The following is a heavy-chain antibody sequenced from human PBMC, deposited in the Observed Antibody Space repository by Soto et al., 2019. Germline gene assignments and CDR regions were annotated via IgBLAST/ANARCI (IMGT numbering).Heavy chain of an antibody. V-gene: IGHV3-30*18. Sequence: QVQLVESGGGVVQPGRSLRLSCAASGFTFSSYGMHWVRQAPGKGLEWVAVISYDGSNKYYADSVKGRFTISRDNYKNTLYLQMNSLRAEDTAVYYCAKDAVEWEANFDYWGQGTLVTVSS. J-gene: IGHJ4*02. CDR1: GFTFSSYG. D-gene: IGHD1-26*01. CDR2: ISYDGSNK. CDR3: AKDAVEWEANFDY.